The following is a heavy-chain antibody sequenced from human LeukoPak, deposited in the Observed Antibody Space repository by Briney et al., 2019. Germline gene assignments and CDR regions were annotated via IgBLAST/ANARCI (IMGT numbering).Heavy chain of an antibody. V-gene: IGHV3-30*04. CDR1: GIIFSSYS. CDR3: ARATRASGYYSSISL. D-gene: IGHD3-3*01. CDR2: ILYDGRNK. J-gene: IGHJ3*01. Sequence: GGSLRLSCAASGIIFSSYSMFWVRQAPGKGLEWVALILYDGRNKYYADSVRGRFTISRDNSKNTLFLQMNSLRPDDTALYYCARATRASGYYSSISLWGQGTMVTVSS.